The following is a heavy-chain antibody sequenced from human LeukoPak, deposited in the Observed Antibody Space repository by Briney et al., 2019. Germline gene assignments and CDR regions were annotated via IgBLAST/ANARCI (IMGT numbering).Heavy chain of an antibody. Sequence: ASVKVSCKASGGSFSRHAISWVRQAPGQGLEWMGEIIPLFGTTHYAQKFQGRVTITTDESTSTGYVELSSLRSEDTAVYYCARGVIVAATHFDNWGQETLVTVSS. J-gene: IGHJ4*02. CDR3: ARGVIVAATHFDN. CDR1: GGSFSRHA. CDR2: IIPLFGTT. V-gene: IGHV1-69*05. D-gene: IGHD1-26*01.